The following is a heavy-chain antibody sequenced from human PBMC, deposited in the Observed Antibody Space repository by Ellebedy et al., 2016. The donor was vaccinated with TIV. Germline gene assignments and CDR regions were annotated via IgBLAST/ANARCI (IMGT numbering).Heavy chain of an antibody. Sequence: GESLKISCAASGFTFNSYAMHWVRHAPGKGLEWVAVISYDGNSKYYADFVKGRFTISRDNSMTTLYLELNSLTAEDTAVYYCARDLDKSSGWYGGAAYWGQGTLVTVSS. V-gene: IGHV3-30-3*01. CDR1: GFTFNSYA. D-gene: IGHD6-19*01. CDR2: ISYDGNSK. J-gene: IGHJ4*02. CDR3: ARDLDKSSGWYGGAAY.